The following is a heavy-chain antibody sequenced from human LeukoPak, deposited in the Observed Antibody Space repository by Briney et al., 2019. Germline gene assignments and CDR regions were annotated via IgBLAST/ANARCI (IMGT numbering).Heavy chain of an antibody. CDR2: ISAYNGNT. CDR1: GYTFTSYG. D-gene: IGHD6-13*01. Sequence: ASVTVSCKASGYTFTSYGISWVRQAPGQGLDWMGLISAYNGNTNYAQKLQGRVTMTTDTSTSTAYMELRSLRSDDTAVYYCARDGDSSSWYWMNYYYGMDVWGQGTTVTVSS. J-gene: IGHJ6*02. CDR3: ARDGDSSSWYWMNYYYGMDV. V-gene: IGHV1-18*01.